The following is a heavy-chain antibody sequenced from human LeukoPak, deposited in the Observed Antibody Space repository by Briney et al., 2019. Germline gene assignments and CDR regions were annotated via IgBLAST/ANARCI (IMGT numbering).Heavy chain of an antibody. CDR3: ARVVSIVVPAARDYGDYPGRNWFDP. D-gene: IGHD4-17*01. Sequence: ASVKVSCTASGYTFTGYYMHWVRHAPGQGLEWMGWINPNSGGTNYAQKFQGRVTMTRDTSISTAYMELSRLRSDDTAVYYCARVVSIVVPAARDYGDYPGRNWFDPWGQGTLVTVSS. V-gene: IGHV1-2*02. CDR2: INPNSGGT. CDR1: GYTFTGYY. J-gene: IGHJ5*02.